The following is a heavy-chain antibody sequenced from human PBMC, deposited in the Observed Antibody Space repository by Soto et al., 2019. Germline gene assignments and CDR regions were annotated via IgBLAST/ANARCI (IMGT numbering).Heavy chain of an antibody. Sequence: SETLSLTCAVSGYSISSRFYWGWIRQPPGKGLEWIGSVSHIGSTYYNASLKSRVTISLDTSRNQFSLKLSSVTAADTAVYYCARTSVLRFLEWLPQGVFDYWGQGTLVTVSS. D-gene: IGHD3-3*01. CDR3: ARTSVLRFLEWLPQGVFDY. V-gene: IGHV4-38-2*01. J-gene: IGHJ4*02. CDR2: VSHIGST. CDR1: GYSISSRFY.